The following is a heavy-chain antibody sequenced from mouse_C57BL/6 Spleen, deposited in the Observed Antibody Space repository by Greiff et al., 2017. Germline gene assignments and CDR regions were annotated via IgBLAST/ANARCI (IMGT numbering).Heavy chain of an antibody. CDR2: ISSGGSYT. Sequence: EVNVVESGGDLVKPGGSLKLSCAASGFTFSSYGMSWVRQTPDKRLEWVATISSGGSYTYYPDSVKGRFTISRDNAKNTLYLQMSSLKSEDTAMYYCASLPDYWGQGTTLTVSS. CDR1: GFTFSSYG. J-gene: IGHJ2*01. D-gene: IGHD2-1*01. CDR3: ASLPDY. V-gene: IGHV5-6*01.